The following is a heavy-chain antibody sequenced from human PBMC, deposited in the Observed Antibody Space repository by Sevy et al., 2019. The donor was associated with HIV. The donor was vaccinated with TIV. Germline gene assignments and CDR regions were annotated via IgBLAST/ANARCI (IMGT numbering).Heavy chain of an antibody. CDR1: GFTFSSYA. J-gene: IGHJ4*02. CDR3: AREAYDSSGYQDCDY. D-gene: IGHD3-22*01. Sequence: GGSLRLSCAASGFTFSSYAMHWVRQAPGKGLEWVAVISYDGSNKYYADSVKGRFTISRDNSKNTLYLQMNSLRAEDTAVYYCAREAYDSSGYQDCDYWGQGTLVTVSS. CDR2: ISYDGSNK. V-gene: IGHV3-30-3*01.